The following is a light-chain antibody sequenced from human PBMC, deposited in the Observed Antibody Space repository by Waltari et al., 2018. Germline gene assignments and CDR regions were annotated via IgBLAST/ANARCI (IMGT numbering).Light chain of an antibody. V-gene: IGKV1-39*01. CDR3: QQSYSSPWT. CDR2: VAS. CDR1: QSISDY. J-gene: IGKJ1*01. Sequence: DIQMTQSPSSLSASVGDRVTITCRASQSISDYLNWYQHKSGKAPRLLIYVASNLHTGVPSSFSGSGSGTDFTLTISSLQPEDFATYYCQQSYSSPWTFGQGTKVEIK.